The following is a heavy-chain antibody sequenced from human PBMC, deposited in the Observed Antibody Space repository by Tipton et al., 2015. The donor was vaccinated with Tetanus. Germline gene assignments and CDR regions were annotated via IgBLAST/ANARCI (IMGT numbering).Heavy chain of an antibody. J-gene: IGHJ6*02. CDR2: INHSGNT. CDR3: ARHGGRLAYYYYGMDV. Sequence: TLSLTCAVYGGSFSNYYWNWIRQAPGKGLEWIGTINHSGNTYYNPSLKSRVTISVDTSKNQFSLKLGSVTAADTAVYYCARHGGRLAYYYYGMDVWGQGTTVTVSS. V-gene: IGHV4-34*01. D-gene: IGHD3-16*01. CDR1: GGSFSNYY.